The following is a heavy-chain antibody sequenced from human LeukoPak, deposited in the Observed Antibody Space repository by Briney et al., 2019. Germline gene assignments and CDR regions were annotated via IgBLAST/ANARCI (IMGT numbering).Heavy chain of an antibody. D-gene: IGHD1-1*01. V-gene: IGHV1-8*01. J-gene: IGHJ4*02. CDR1: AYSFTSFG. CDR3: AREIEGYHTRKTTARTFDH. Sequence: ASVKVSCKASAYSFTSFGISWVRQAPGQGLEWMGWMNPNSGNTGYAQKFQGRVTITADKSTSTAYVDLSSLRSEDTAIYYCAREIEGYHTRKTTARTFDHWGQGTLVTVSS. CDR2: MNPNSGNT.